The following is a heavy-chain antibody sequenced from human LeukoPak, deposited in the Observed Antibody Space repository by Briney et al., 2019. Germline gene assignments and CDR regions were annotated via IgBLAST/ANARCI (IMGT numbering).Heavy chain of an antibody. CDR3: ATFYGSGIHWFDP. J-gene: IGHJ5*02. V-gene: IGHV3-48*03. CDR2: ISSSGSTI. Sequence: GGSLRLSCAASGFTFSSYEMNWVRQAPGKGLEWVSYISSSGSTIYYADSVKGRFTISRDNAKNSLYLQMNSLRAEDTAVYYCATFYGSGIHWFDPWSQGTLVTVSS. CDR1: GFTFSSYE. D-gene: IGHD3-10*01.